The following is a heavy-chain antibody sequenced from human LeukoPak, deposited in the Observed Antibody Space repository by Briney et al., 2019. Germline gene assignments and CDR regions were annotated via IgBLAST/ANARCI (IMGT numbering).Heavy chain of an antibody. CDR2: ISSSSSYI. CDR1: GFTFSSYS. Sequence: GGSLRLSCAASGFTFSSYSMNWVRQAPGKGLEWVSSISSSSSYIYYADSVKGRFTISRDNAKNSLYLQMNSLRAEDTAVYYCARDLGCTTSCYAGYRGQGTLVTDSS. V-gene: IGHV3-21*01. CDR3: ARDLGCTTSCYAGY. J-gene: IGHJ4*02. D-gene: IGHD2-2*01.